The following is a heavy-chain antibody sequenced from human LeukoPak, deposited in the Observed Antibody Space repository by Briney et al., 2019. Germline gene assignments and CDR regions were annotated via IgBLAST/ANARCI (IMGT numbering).Heavy chain of an antibody. Sequence: SETLSLTCAVYGGSFSGYYWSWIRQPPGKGLEWIGEINHSGSTNYNPSLKSRVTISVDTSKNQFSLKLSSVTAADTAVYYCARATSNYDYVWGNYRSSYYFDYWGQGTLVTVSS. D-gene: IGHD3-16*02. CDR2: INHSGST. V-gene: IGHV4-34*01. J-gene: IGHJ4*02. CDR1: GGSFSGYY. CDR3: ARATSNYDYVWGNYRSSYYFDY.